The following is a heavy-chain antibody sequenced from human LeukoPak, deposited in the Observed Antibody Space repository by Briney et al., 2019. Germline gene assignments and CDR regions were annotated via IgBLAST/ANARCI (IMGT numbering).Heavy chain of an antibody. J-gene: IGHJ4*02. Sequence: GSLRLSCAASGFTISSNYMSWVRQPPGKGLEWIGSISYGGSTYYNPSLKSPVTISVDTSKNQFSLKLSSVTAADTAVYYCARSFGGNSWLAVDYWGQGTLVTVSS. V-gene: IGHV4-39*07. CDR2: ISYGGST. D-gene: IGHD4-23*01. CDR3: ARSFGGNSWLAVDY. CDR1: GFTISSNY.